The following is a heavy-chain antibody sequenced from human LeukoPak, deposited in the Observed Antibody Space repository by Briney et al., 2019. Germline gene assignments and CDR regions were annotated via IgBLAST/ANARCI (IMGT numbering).Heavy chain of an antibody. CDR3: ARDHYDFWSGYPNAYYYYYMDV. D-gene: IGHD3-3*01. V-gene: IGHV3-11*04. Sequence: GGSLRLSCAASGFTFSDYYMSWIRRAPGKGLEWVSYISSSGSTIYYADSVKGRFTISRDNAKNSLYLQMNSLRAEDTAVYYCARDHYDFWSGYPNAYYYYYMDVWGKGTTVTVSS. J-gene: IGHJ6*03. CDR2: ISSSGSTI. CDR1: GFTFSDYY.